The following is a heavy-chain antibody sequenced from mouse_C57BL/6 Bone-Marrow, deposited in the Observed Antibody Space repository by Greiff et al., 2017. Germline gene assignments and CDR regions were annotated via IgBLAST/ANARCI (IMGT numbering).Heavy chain of an antibody. D-gene: IGHD2-1*01. J-gene: IGHJ2*01. CDR1: GYTFTSYT. Sequence: VQLQQPGAELARPGASVKMSCKASGYTFTSYTMHWVKQRPGQGLEWIGNINPSSGYPKYNQKFKDKATLTADKSSSTAYMQLSSLTSEASAVYYCARVRWYLLDYWGQGTTLPVSS. CDR2: INPSSGYP. CDR3: ARVRWYLLDY. V-gene: IGHV1-4*01.